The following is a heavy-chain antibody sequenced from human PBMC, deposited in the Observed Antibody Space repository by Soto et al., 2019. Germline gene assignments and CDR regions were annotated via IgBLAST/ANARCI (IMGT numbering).Heavy chain of an antibody. D-gene: IGHD6-6*01. CDR2: IIPIFGTA. Sequence: QVQLVQSGAEVKKPGSSVKVSCKASGGTFSSYAISWVRQAPGQGLEWMGGIIPIFGTANYAQKFQGRVTITADEATSAGYMELSSLRSEDTAVYYCAREYSSSAAFDYWGQGTLVTVSS. J-gene: IGHJ4*02. CDR1: GGTFSSYA. CDR3: AREYSSSAAFDY. V-gene: IGHV1-69*12.